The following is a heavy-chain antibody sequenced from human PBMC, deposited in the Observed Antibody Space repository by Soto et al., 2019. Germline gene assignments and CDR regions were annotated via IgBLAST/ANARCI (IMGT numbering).Heavy chain of an antibody. Sequence: SETLSLTCTVSGGSISSYYWSWIRQPAGKGLEWIGRIYTSGSTNYNPSLKSRVTMSVDTSKNQFSLKLSSVTAADTAVYYCARDTRDYGDYGYFDYWGQGTLVTVSS. D-gene: IGHD4-17*01. V-gene: IGHV4-4*07. CDR3: ARDTRDYGDYGYFDY. CDR1: GGSISSYY. CDR2: IYTSGST. J-gene: IGHJ4*02.